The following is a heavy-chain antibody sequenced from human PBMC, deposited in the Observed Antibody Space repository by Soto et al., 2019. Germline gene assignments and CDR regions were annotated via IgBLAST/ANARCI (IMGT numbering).Heavy chain of an antibody. D-gene: IGHD5-18*01. CDR2: IYYSGST. V-gene: IGHV4-59*01. CDR1: GGSISSYY. CDR3: ATFGRLPQTTSLLD. Sequence: SETLSLTCTVSGGSISSYYWSWIRQPPGKGLEWIGYIYYSGSTNYNPSLKSRVTISVDTSKNQFSLKLSSVTAADTAVYYCATFGRLPQTTSLLDWGQGNLVTVS. J-gene: IGHJ4*02.